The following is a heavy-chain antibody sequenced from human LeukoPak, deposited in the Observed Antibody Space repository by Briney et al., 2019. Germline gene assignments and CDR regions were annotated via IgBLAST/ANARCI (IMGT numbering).Heavy chain of an antibody. CDR1: GYTFTRYA. CDR3: ARVPRGGDRFDP. V-gene: IGHV1-8*01. D-gene: IGHD3-16*01. J-gene: IGHJ5*02. CDR2: MNPKSGNT. Sequence: ASVKVSCKASGYTFTRYAMNWVRQAPGQGLEWMGWMNPKSGNTGYGQKFQGRVTMTRNTSIGTAYMELSSLRPEDTALYYCARVPRGGDRFDPWGQGTLVTVSS.